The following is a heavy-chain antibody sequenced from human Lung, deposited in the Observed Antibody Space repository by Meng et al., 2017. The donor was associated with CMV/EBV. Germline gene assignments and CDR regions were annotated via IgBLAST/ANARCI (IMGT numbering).Heavy chain of an antibody. J-gene: IGHJ6*01. CDR1: GFTFSTFA. V-gene: IGHV3-23*03. Sequence: GGSLRLSCAASGFTFSTFAMSWVRQAPGKGLQWVSVIYSGDDSTYYADSVKGRFTISRDNSKNMLYLQMNSLRAEDSAVYFCAKGKWGGYYYYYGMDVWGRLNTVNGAS. CDR2: IYSGDDST. CDR3: AKGKWGGYYYYYGMDV. D-gene: IGHD1-26*01.